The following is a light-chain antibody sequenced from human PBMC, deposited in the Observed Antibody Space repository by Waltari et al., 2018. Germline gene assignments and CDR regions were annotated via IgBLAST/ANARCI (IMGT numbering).Light chain of an antibody. Sequence: EIVLTQPPGTLSLSPGERATLSCRASQSVSKFLAWYQQKPGQAPRLLIYDASTRATGIPDRFSATGWGTDFSLSISRLEPEDFAVYYCQKYGTLPATFGQGTKVQMK. CDR3: QKYGTLPAT. J-gene: IGKJ1*01. CDR2: DAS. V-gene: IGKV3-20*01. CDR1: QSVSKF.